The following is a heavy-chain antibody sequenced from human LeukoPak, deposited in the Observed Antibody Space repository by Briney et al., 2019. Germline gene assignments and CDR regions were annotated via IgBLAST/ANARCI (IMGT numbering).Heavy chain of an antibody. CDR3: EKGGNYYGSGSYFDY. Sequence: GSLRLSCAASGFTFSSYGMHWVRQAPGKGLEWVAVISYDGSNKYYADSVKGRFTISRDNSKNSLYLQMNSLRAEDTAVYYCEKGGNYYGSGSYFDYWGQGTLVTVSS. D-gene: IGHD3-10*01. J-gene: IGHJ4*02. V-gene: IGHV3-30*18. CDR1: GFTFSSYG. CDR2: ISYDGSNK.